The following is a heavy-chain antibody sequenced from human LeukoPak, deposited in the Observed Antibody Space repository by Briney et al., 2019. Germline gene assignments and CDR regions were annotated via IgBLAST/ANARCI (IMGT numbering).Heavy chain of an antibody. J-gene: IGHJ4*02. Sequence: ASVKVSCKASGYTFTSYAMNWVRQAPGQGLEWMGWINTSTGNPTYAQGFTGRFVFSLDTSVSTAYLQISSLKAEDTAVYYCARGLSVLNWNDLSRISGYWGQGTLVTVSS. CDR2: INTSTGNP. CDR1: GYTFTSYA. V-gene: IGHV7-4-1*02. CDR3: ARGLSVLNWNDLSRISGY. D-gene: IGHD1-1*01.